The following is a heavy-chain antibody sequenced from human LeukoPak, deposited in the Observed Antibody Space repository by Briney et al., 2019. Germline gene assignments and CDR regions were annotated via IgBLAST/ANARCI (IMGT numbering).Heavy chain of an antibody. Sequence: GGSLILSCATSGFTFVDYWMYWVRQVPGKGLEWVARINQYGSTVTYADSVEGRFSTLRDNTNNILHLEMRSLRFEDTAIYYCAIGVASFAPGLLYWGRGVLVTVSS. D-gene: IGHD2-21*01. J-gene: IGHJ4*02. CDR2: INQYGSTV. V-gene: IGHV3-74*01. CDR1: GFTFVDYW. CDR3: AIGVASFAPGLLY.